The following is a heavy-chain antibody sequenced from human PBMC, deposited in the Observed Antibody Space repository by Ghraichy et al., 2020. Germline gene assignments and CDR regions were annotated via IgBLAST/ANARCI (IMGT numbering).Heavy chain of an antibody. CDR1: GFTVSSNY. J-gene: IGHJ4*02. CDR3: ARDDTVVAGKDY. D-gene: IGHD6-19*01. CDR2: TYSSGNT. V-gene: IGHV3-53*01. Sequence: GGSLRLSCAASGFTVSSNYMTWVRQAPGKGLEWVSVTYSSGNTYYTDSVKGRFTISRDNSKNTLYLQMNSLRAEDTAVYYCARDDTVVAGKDYWGQGTLVTVSS.